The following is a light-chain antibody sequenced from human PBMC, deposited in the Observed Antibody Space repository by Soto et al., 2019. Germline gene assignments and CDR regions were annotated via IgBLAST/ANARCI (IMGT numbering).Light chain of an antibody. CDR3: QQRNNWPPEIT. CDR1: QSVSIY. CDR2: DAS. Sequence: EIVLTQSPATLSLSPGERATLSCRASQSVSIYLAWYQQKPGQAPRLLIFDASNRATGIPARFSGSGSGTDFTLTISSLEPEDFAVYDCQQRNNWPPEITFGQGTRLEIK. V-gene: IGKV3-11*01. J-gene: IGKJ5*01.